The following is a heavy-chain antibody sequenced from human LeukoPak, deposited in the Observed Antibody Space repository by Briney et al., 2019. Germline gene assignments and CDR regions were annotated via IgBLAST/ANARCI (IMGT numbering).Heavy chain of an antibody. CDR1: GGSISSGSHY. CDR2: IYTSGST. D-gene: IGHD2-21*02. CDR3: ARHKSVTYDAFDV. Sequence: PSETLSLTCTVSGGSISSGSHYWSWIRQPAGKGLEWIGRIYTSGSTNYNPSLKSRVTISVDTSKNQFSLNLSSVTAADTAVYYCARHKSVTYDAFDVWGQGKMVPVSS. J-gene: IGHJ3*01. V-gene: IGHV4-61*02.